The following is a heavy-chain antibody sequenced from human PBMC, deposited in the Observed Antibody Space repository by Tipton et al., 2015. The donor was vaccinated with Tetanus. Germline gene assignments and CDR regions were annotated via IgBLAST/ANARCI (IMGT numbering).Heavy chain of an antibody. CDR3: ARGGRYDFVGQGWFDP. Sequence: TLSLTCTVSGGSISSYYWSWIRQPPGKGLEWIGYIYYSGSTNYNPSLTSRVPISVDTSKNQFSLKLSSVTAADTAGSYCARGGRYDFVGQGWFDPWGQGTLVTVSS. D-gene: IGHD3-16*02. J-gene: IGHJ5*02. V-gene: IGHV4-59*01. CDR2: IYYSGST. CDR1: GGSISSYY.